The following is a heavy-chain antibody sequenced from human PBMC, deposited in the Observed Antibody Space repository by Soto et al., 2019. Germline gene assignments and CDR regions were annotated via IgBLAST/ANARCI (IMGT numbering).Heavy chain of an antibody. D-gene: IGHD1-26*01. CDR2: IYYSGST. CDR1: GGFISSYY. J-gene: IGHJ4*02. Sequence: QVQLQESGPGLVKPSETLSLTCTVSGGFISSYYWSWIRQPPGKGLEWIGYIYYSGSTNYNPSLKSRVTISVDTSKNQFSLKLSSVTAADTAVYYCARRWGAAVDYWGPGTLVTVSS. CDR3: ARRWGAAVDY. V-gene: IGHV4-59*08.